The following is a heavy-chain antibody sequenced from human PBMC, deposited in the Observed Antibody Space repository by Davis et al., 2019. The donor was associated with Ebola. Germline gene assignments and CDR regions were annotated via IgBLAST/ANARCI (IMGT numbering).Heavy chain of an antibody. CDR3: ARDPLSVVLPAAKLGNWFAP. CDR1: GYTLTDYQ. J-gene: IGHJ5*02. Sequence: ASVKVSCKASGYTLTDYQMHWVRQAPGQGLEWLGIINPTGGSTTYAQKFQGRVTMTRDTSTSTVYMELSSLRSEDTAVYYCARDPLSVVLPAAKLGNWFAPWGQGTLVTVSS. CDR2: INPTGGST. D-gene: IGHD2-2*01. V-gene: IGHV1-46*01.